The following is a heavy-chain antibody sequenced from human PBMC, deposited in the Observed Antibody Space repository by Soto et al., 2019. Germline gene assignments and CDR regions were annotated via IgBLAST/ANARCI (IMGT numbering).Heavy chain of an antibody. CDR2: ISAYNGNT. Sequence: GASVKVSCKASGYTFTSYGISWVRQAPGQGLEWMGWISAYNGNTNYAQKLQGRVTMTTDTSTSTAYMELRSLRSDDTAVYYCAAREVYENYYGMDVWGQGTTVTVSS. CDR3: AAREVYENYYGMDV. CDR1: GYTFTSYG. J-gene: IGHJ6*02. V-gene: IGHV1-18*01. D-gene: IGHD3-3*01.